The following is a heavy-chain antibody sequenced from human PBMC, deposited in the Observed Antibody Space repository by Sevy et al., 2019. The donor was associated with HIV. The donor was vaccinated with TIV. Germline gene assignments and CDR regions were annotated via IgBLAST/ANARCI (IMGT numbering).Heavy chain of an antibody. Sequence: GGSLRLSCAASGFTFSSYSMNWVRQAPGKGLEGVSYISSSSSTIYSADSVKGRFTIYRDNAKNSLHLQMNSPRDEDTAVYYCARDNSREGIAAPDYWGQGTLVTVSS. CDR1: GFTFSSYS. CDR2: ISSSSSTI. J-gene: IGHJ4*02. CDR3: ARDNSREGIAAPDY. V-gene: IGHV3-48*02. D-gene: IGHD6-13*01.